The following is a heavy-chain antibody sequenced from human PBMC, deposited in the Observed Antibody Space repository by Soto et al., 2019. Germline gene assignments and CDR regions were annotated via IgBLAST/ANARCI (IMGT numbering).Heavy chain of an antibody. CDR2: ISPYHGNA. CDR1: GYTFTSYG. CDR3: ARTRGRLRGYSYGVDFDY. J-gene: IGHJ4*02. Sequence: GASVKVSCKASGYTFTSYGISWVRQAPGQGLEWMGWISPYHGNANYAQKFQGRVTITTDKSTSTAYMELSSLRSEDTAVYYCARTRGRLRGYSYGVDFDYWGQGTLVTVSS. D-gene: IGHD5-18*01. V-gene: IGHV1-18*01.